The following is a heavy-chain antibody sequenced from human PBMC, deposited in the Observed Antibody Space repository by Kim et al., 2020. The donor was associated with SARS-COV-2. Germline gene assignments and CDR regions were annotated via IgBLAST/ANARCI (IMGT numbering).Heavy chain of an antibody. CDR3: ARGPDILTGPIDL. D-gene: IGHD3-9*01. CDR1: GFTFKEYG. Sequence: GGSLRLSCGTSGFTFKEYGMTWVRQVPGEGLECVAAITWNGGVTVYADSVKGRFIISRDNANNFLYLQMNSLRVEDTAFYYCARGPDILTGPIDLWGQGTLVTVSS. J-gene: IGHJ5*02. V-gene: IGHV3-20*04. CDR2: ITWNGGVT.